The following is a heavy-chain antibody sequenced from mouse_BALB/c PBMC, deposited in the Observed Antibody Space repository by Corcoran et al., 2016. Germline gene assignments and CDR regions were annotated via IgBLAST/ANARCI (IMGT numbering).Heavy chain of an antibody. D-gene: IGHD2-14*01. CDR3: ASRYDYFDY. V-gene: IGHV3-6*02. CDR2: ISYDGSN. CDR1: AYSITSGYY. J-gene: IGHJ2*01. Sequence: DVQLQESGPGLVKPSQSLSLTCSVTAYSITSGYYWNWIRQFPGNKLEWMGYISYDGSNNYNPSIKNRISITRDTSKNQFFLKLNSVTTEDTATYYCASRYDYFDYWGQGTTLTVSS.